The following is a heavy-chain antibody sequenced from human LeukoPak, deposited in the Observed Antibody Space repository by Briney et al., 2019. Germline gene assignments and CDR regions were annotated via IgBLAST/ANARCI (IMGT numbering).Heavy chain of an antibody. CDR1: GGTFSSYA. CDR2: IIPIFGTA. V-gene: IGHV1-69*01. Sequence: SVKVSCKASGGTFSSYAISWVRQAPGQGLEWVGGIIPIFGTANYAQKFQGRVTITADESTSTAYMELSSLRSEDTAVYYCARDLVVPAAMGTHDAFDIWGQGTMVTVSS. D-gene: IGHD2-2*01. CDR3: ARDLVVPAAMGTHDAFDI. J-gene: IGHJ3*02.